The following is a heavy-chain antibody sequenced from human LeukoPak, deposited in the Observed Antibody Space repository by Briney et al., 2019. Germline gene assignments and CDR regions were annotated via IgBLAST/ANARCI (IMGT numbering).Heavy chain of an antibody. J-gene: IGHJ4*02. Sequence: ASVKVSCKASGYTFTGYYMHWVRQAPGQGLEWMGWINPNSGGTNYAQKFQGRVTMTRDTSISTAYMELSRLRSDDTAVYYCARDPNVSFGDYGDYVSDYWGQGTLVTVSS. CDR2: INPNSGGT. CDR1: GYTFTGYY. D-gene: IGHD4-17*01. CDR3: ARDPNVSFGDYGDYVSDY. V-gene: IGHV1-2*02.